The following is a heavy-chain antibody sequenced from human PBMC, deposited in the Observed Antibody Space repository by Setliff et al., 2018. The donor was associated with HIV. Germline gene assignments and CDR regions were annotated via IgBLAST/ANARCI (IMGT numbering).Heavy chain of an antibody. J-gene: IGHJ6*02. Sequence: PSETLSLTCTVSGGSIMSHYWSWIRQPPGKGLEWIGSFYHTGSTHYNPSLKSRTTMSLDTSRNQVSLKLSSVSAADTAVYYCARDQGLELRGDYYYYGMDVWGQGTTVTVSS. D-gene: IGHD1-7*01. CDR2: FYHTGST. CDR3: ARDQGLELRGDYYYYGMDV. CDR1: GGSIMSHY. V-gene: IGHV4-59*11.